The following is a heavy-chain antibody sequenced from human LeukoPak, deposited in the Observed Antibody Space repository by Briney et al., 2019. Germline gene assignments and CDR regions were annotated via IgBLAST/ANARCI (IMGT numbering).Heavy chain of an antibody. J-gene: IGHJ4*02. Sequence: GVSLRLSCAASGFTFSSYSMNWVRQAPGKGLEWVSSISSSSSYIYYADSVKGRFTISRDNAKNSLYLQMNSLRAEDTAVYYCARLGVAAADDYWGQGTLVTVSS. CDR1: GFTFSSYS. CDR3: ARLGVAAADDY. D-gene: IGHD6-13*01. V-gene: IGHV3-21*01. CDR2: ISSSSSYI.